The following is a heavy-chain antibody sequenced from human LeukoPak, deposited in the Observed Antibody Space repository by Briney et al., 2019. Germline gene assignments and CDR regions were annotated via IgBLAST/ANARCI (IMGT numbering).Heavy chain of an antibody. Sequence: GSLRLSCAASGITFSSYAMSWVRQASGKGLEWIGSLYYSGSTNYNPSLKSRVTISVDTSKNQFSLKLSSVTAADTAVYYCARDWVPGYSSGSDAFDIWGQGTMVTVSS. J-gene: IGHJ3*02. CDR3: ARDWVPGYSSGSDAFDI. CDR1: GITFSSYA. CDR2: LYYSGST. V-gene: IGHV4-39*07. D-gene: IGHD6-19*01.